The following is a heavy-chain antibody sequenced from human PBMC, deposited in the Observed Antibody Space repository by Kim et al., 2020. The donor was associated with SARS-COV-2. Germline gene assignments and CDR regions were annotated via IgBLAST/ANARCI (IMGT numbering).Heavy chain of an antibody. CDR2: IIPIFGTA. J-gene: IGHJ5*02. CDR1: GGTFSSYA. Sequence: SVKVSCKASGGTFSSYAISWVRQAPGQGLEWMGGIIPIFGTANYAQKFQGRVTITADESTSTAYMELSSLRSEDTAVYYCARAEPYYSRFDPWGQGTLVTVSS. CDR3: ARAEPYYSRFDP. D-gene: IGHD3-22*01. V-gene: IGHV1-69*13.